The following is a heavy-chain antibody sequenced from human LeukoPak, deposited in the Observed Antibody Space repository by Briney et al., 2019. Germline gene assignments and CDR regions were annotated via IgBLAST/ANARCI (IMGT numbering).Heavy chain of an antibody. CDR3: AKAPVAGYGTIFDY. J-gene: IGHJ4*02. Sequence: GGSLRLSCAASGFTFSSYAMSWVRQAPGKGLEWVSAISGSGGSTYYADSVKGRFTISRDNSKNTLYLQMNSLRAVDTAVYYCAKAPVAGYGTIFDYWGQGTLVTVSS. V-gene: IGHV3-23*01. D-gene: IGHD6-19*01. CDR2: ISGSGGST. CDR1: GFTFSSYA.